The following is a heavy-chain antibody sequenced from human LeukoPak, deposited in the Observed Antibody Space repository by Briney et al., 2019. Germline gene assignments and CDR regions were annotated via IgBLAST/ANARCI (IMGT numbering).Heavy chain of an antibody. V-gene: IGHV1-69*01. CDR3: ARGRYCGGDCYSSFDY. CDR2: IIPIFGTA. Sequence: ASVKVSCKASGGTFSSYAISWVRQAPGQGLEWKGGIIPIFGTANYAQKFQGRVTITADESTSTAYMELSSLRSEDTAVYYCARGRYCGGDCYSSFDYWGQGTLVTVSS. J-gene: IGHJ4*02. D-gene: IGHD2-21*02. CDR1: GGTFSSYA.